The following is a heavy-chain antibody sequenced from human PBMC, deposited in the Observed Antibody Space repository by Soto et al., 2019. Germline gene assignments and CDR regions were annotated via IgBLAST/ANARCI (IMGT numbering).Heavy chain of an antibody. CDR2: ISAYNGKT. J-gene: IGHJ6*02. CDR3: ARGGDVNYYHGMDV. D-gene: IGHD5-12*01. Sequence: QVQLVQSGGEVKKPGASVKLSSTASGYTFTSYGIIWVRQAPGQGLEWMGWISAYNGKTNYAQNVQGRVTMTTDTPTRTAYMDLRSLRSDDTAVYYCARGGDVNYYHGMDVWGQGTTVTVSS. CDR1: GYTFTSYG. V-gene: IGHV1-18*01.